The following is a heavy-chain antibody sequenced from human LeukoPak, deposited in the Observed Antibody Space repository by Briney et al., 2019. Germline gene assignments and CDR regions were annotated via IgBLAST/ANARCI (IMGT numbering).Heavy chain of an antibody. CDR2: MYYTGST. J-gene: IGHJ4*02. CDR3: ASFQLLGRYYFDC. CDR1: GDSVTNNNYY. Sequence: RPSETLSLTCTVSGDSVTNNNYYWGWIRQPPGKGLEWIGGMYYTGSTYYNPSLKSRVTISVDTSKSQFSLRLTSVTATDTAVYYCASFQLLGRYYFDCWGPGTLVTVSS. V-gene: IGHV4-39*01. D-gene: IGHD2-2*01.